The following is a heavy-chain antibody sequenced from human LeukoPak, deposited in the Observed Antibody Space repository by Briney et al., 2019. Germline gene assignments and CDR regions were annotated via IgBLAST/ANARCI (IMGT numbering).Heavy chain of an antibody. CDR1: GFTFRTYW. D-gene: IGHD3-10*01. Sequence: GGSLRLSCAASGFTFRTYWMSWVRQAPGKGLEWVANIKQDGSEKYYVDSVKGRFTISRDNARNSLYLQMNSLRAEDTAVYYCARDGYGSGGYYNSWGQGTLVTVSS. CDR2: IKQDGSEK. J-gene: IGHJ4*01. CDR3: ARDGYGSGGYYNS. V-gene: IGHV3-7*01.